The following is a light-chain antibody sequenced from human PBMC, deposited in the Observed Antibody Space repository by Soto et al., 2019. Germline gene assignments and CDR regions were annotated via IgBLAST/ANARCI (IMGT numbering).Light chain of an antibody. V-gene: IGKV3-15*01. CDR3: QQYIRWPLT. CDR2: GAS. Sequence: EMAVTQSPATLSVSPGERATLSCRASQDVSSNLAWYQQKPGQAPSLLIYGASTRATGTPARFSGSGSGTEFTLTISSLQSEDYAVYFCQQYIRWPLTFGGGTKVEI. CDR1: QDVSSN. J-gene: IGKJ4*01.